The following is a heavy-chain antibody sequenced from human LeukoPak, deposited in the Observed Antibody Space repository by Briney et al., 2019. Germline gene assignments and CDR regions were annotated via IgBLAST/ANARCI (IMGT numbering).Heavy chain of an antibody. CDR2: IKQDGSEK. Sequence: TGGSLRLSCAASGFTFSSYWMSWVRQAPGKGLEWVANIKQDGSEKYYVDSVKGRFTISRDNAKTSLYLQMNSLRAEDTAVYYCARDDYGSGSYYNSPSTDYYYGMDVWGQGTTVTVSS. CDR1: GFTFSSYW. J-gene: IGHJ6*02. V-gene: IGHV3-7*03. CDR3: ARDDYGSGSYYNSPSTDYYYGMDV. D-gene: IGHD3-10*01.